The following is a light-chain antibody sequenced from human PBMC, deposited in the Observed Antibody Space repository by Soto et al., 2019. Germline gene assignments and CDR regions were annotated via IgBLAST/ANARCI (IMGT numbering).Light chain of an antibody. CDR3: CSYTTSNTRQIV. J-gene: IGLJ1*01. CDR1: SSDVGGYNY. CDR2: DVT. V-gene: IGLV2-14*01. Sequence: QSALTQPASVSGSPGQSITISCTGTSSDVGGYNYVSWYQQQPGKAPKFMIYDVTNRPSGVSNRFSGSKSGNTASLTISGLQAEDEADYYCCSYTTSNTRQIVFGTGPKVTV.